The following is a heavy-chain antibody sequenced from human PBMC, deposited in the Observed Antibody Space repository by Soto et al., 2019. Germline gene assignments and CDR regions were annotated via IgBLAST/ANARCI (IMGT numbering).Heavy chain of an antibody. CDR3: ARTVMPVGNLAAFDH. V-gene: IGHV4-61*01. CDR2: IYNNGNT. Sequence: SETLSLTCNVSGGSVSSVKYFWSWIRQPPGKGLEWIAYIYNNGNTNYNPSLKSRATISVDTSKNQCSLKLTSVTAADSAVYFVARTVMPVGNLAAFDHWGQGVLVTVSS. D-gene: IGHD7-27*01. J-gene: IGHJ4*02. CDR1: GGSVSSVKYF.